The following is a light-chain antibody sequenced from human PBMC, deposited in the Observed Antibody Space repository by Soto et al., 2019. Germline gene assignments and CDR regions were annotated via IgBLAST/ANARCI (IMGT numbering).Light chain of an antibody. V-gene: IGKV3-20*01. CDR2: GAS. CDR3: QQYGSSQLT. J-gene: IGKJ4*01. Sequence: EIVLTQSPGTLSLSPGERATLSCRASQSVSSSYLAWYQQKPGQAPRHLIYGASSRATGIPDRFSGSGSGTDFTLTISRLEPEDSAVYYCQQYGSSQLTFGGGTKVEIK. CDR1: QSVSSSY.